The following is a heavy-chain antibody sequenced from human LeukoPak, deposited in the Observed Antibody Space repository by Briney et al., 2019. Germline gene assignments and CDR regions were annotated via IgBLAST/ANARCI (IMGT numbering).Heavy chain of an antibody. J-gene: IGHJ3*02. Sequence: SVKVSCKASGGTFSSYAISRVRQAPGQGLEWMGGIIPIFGTANYAQKFQGRVTITADESTSTAYMELSSLRSEDTAVYYCARDHSAGSGYDSAFDIWGQGTMATVSS. CDR1: GGTFSSYA. CDR2: IIPIFGTA. V-gene: IGHV1-69*13. CDR3: ARDHSAGSGYDSAFDI. D-gene: IGHD5-12*01.